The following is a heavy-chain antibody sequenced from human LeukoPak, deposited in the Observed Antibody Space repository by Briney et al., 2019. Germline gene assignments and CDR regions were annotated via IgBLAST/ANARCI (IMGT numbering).Heavy chain of an antibody. V-gene: IGHV4-4*07. CDR2: IYTSGST. D-gene: IGHD3-22*01. J-gene: IGHJ4*02. Sequence: PSETLSLTCTVSGGSISSYYWSWIRQPAGKGLGWIGRIYTSGSTNYNPSLKSRVTVSVDTSKNQFSLKLSSVTAADTAVYYCARAGINMIHFDYWGQGTLVTVSS. CDR1: GGSISSYY. CDR3: ARAGINMIHFDY.